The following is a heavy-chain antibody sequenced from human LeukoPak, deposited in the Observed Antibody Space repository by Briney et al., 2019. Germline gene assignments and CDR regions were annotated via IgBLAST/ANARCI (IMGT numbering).Heavy chain of an antibody. V-gene: IGHV3-23*01. Sequence: WGSLRLSCAASGFTFSSNAMSWVRQAPGQGLEWVSAISGSGGSTYYADSVKGRFTISRDNSKDTLYLQMNSLRAEDTAVYYCAKDPADDYGDYCYFDYWGQGTLVTVSS. CDR3: AKDPADDYGDYCYFDY. J-gene: IGHJ4*02. CDR2: ISGSGGST. CDR1: GFTFSSNA. D-gene: IGHD4-17*01.